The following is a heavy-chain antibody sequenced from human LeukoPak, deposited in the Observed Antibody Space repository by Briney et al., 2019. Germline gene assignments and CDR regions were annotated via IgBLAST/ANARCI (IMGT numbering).Heavy chain of an antibody. Sequence: ASVKVSCKASGYTFTSYGISWVRQSPGQGLEWMGWISAYNGNTNYAQKLQGRVTMTTDTSTSTAYMELRSLRSDDTAVYYCARDYLGAAAGTEDYWGQGTLVTVSS. D-gene: IGHD6-13*01. V-gene: IGHV1-18*01. CDR3: ARDYLGAAAGTEDY. CDR1: GYTFTSYG. CDR2: ISAYNGNT. J-gene: IGHJ4*02.